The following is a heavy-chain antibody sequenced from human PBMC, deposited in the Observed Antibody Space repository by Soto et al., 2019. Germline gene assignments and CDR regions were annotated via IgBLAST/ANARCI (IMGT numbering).Heavy chain of an antibody. CDR1: EFTFSNYW. V-gene: IGHV3-74*01. J-gene: IGHJ5*02. CDR2: INSDGSST. Sequence: GSLRLSCAASEFTFSNYWMPWVRQAPGKGLVWISRINSDGSSTSYADYVKGRFTISRDNAKNTLYLQMNSLRVEDTAVYYCARDRGTETTYWFDPWGQGTVVTVSS. CDR3: ARDRGTETTYWFDP. D-gene: IGHD4-4*01.